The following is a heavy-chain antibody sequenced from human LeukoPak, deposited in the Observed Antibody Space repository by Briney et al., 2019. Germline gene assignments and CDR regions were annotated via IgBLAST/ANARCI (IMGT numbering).Heavy chain of an antibody. CDR1: GFTFSSYS. Sequence: GRSLRLSCAASGFTFSSYSMNWVRQAPGKGLEWVSSISSSSGYIYYADSVKGRFTISRDNAKNSLYLQMNSLRAEDTAVYYCARDYNYYYYYGMDVWGQGTTVTVSS. J-gene: IGHJ6*02. CDR3: ARDYNYYYYYGMDV. CDR2: ISSSSGYI. V-gene: IGHV3-21*01.